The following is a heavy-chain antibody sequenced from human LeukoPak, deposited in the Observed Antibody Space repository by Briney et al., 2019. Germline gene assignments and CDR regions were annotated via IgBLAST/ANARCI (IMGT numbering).Heavy chain of an antibody. J-gene: IGHJ4*02. CDR2: IFHSGSS. CDR1: GDSLSSGDYS. CDR3: ARHPHRIAAAGTFDY. D-gene: IGHD6-13*01. V-gene: IGHV4-30-2*01. Sequence: SETLSLTCAVSGDSLSSGDYSWSWIRQPSGRGLEWIGYIFHSGSSYYNPSLKSRVTISVDTSKNQFSLKLSSVTAADTAVYYCARHPHRIAAAGTFDYWGQGTLVTVSS.